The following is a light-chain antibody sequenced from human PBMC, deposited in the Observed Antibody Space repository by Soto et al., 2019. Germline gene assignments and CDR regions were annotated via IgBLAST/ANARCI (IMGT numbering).Light chain of an antibody. Sequence: EIVLTQSPGTLSLSPGDRATLSCRASQSVTSNYLAWYQHKPGQSPSLLIYGASSRATGIPDRFSGSGSGTDFTLTISRLEPEDFGVYYCQQYGSSAPITFGQGTRLEIE. CDR1: QSVTSNY. CDR3: QQYGSSAPIT. V-gene: IGKV3-20*01. J-gene: IGKJ5*01. CDR2: GAS.